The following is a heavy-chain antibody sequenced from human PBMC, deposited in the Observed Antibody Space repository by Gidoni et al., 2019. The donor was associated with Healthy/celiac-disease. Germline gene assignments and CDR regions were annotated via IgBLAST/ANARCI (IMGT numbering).Heavy chain of an antibody. Sequence: QLQLQESGPGLVKPSETLSLTCTVSGGSIRRSSYYWGWIRQPPGKGLEWIVSIYYSGSTYYNPSLKSRVTISVDTSKNQFSLKLSSVTAADTAVYYCARQPYTVTTYIDYWGQGTLVTVSS. J-gene: IGHJ4*02. CDR2: IYYSGST. CDR3: ARQPYTVTTYIDY. D-gene: IGHD4-17*01. V-gene: IGHV4-39*01. CDR1: GGSIRRSSYY.